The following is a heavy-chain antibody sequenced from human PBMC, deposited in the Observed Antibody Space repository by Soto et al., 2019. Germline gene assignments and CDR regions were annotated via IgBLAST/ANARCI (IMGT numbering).Heavy chain of an antibody. D-gene: IGHD4-17*01. V-gene: IGHV1-18*01. J-gene: IGHJ6*02. CDR3: ARGRVTTQLYYYYGMDV. CDR2: ISAYNGNT. CDR1: GYTFTSYG. Sequence: ASVKVSCKASGYTFTSYGISWVRQAPGQGLEWMGWISAYNGNTNYAQKLQGRVTMTTDTSTSTAYMELRSLRSDDTAVYYCARGRVTTQLYYYYGMDVWGQGTTVTVS.